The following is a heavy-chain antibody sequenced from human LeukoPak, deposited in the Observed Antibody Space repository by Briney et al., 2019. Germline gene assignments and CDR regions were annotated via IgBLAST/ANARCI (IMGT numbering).Heavy chain of an antibody. CDR3: ARNRIAAAGGFDP. J-gene: IGHJ5*02. D-gene: IGHD6-13*01. Sequence: GGSLRLSCAASGFTFSSYWMSWVRQAPGKGLEWVSVIYSGGSKYYADSVKGRFTISRDNSKNTLYLQMNSLRAEDTAVYYCARNRIAAAGGFDPWGQGTLVTVSS. V-gene: IGHV3-66*02. CDR1: GFTFSSYW. CDR2: IYSGGSK.